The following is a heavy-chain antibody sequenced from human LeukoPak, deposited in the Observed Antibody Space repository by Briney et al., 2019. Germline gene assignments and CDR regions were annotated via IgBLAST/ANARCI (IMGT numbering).Heavy chain of an antibody. CDR3: ARAGHVITMIVVLDAFDI. CDR2: ISSSGSTI. V-gene: IGHV3-48*03. D-gene: IGHD3-22*01. CDR1: GFTFSSYE. Sequence: GGSLRLSCAASGFTFSSYEMNWVRQAPGKGLEWLSYISSSGSTIYYADSVKGRFTISRNNAKSSLYLQMNTLRAEDTAVYYCARAGHVITMIVVLDAFDIWGQGTMVTVSS. J-gene: IGHJ3*02.